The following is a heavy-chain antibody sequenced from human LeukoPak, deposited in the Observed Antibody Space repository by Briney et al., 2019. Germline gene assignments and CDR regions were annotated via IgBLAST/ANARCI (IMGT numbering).Heavy chain of an antibody. V-gene: IGHV3-23*01. CDR2: ISGSGGST. CDR1: GFNFSSYA. D-gene: IGHD4-17*01. Sequence: GESLRLSCAASGFNFSSYAMSWVRQAPGKGLEWVSGISGSGGSTYYADSVKGRVTISRDNSKNTLYLQMNSLRAEDTAVYYCAKRGYDYGDSYFDYWGQGTLVTVSS. CDR3: AKRGYDYGDSYFDY. J-gene: IGHJ4*02.